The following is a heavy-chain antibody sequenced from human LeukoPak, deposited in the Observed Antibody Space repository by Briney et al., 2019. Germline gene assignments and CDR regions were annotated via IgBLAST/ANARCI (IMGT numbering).Heavy chain of an antibody. CDR3: AVWFGQFNYFDS. CDR1: GFTFSSYG. V-gene: IGHV3-30*02. D-gene: IGHD3-10*01. Sequence: GGSLRLSCAASGFTFSSYGMHWVRQAPGKGLEWVAFIRYDGSNKYYADSVKGRFTISRDNSKNTLYLQMNSLRAEDTAVYYCAVWFGQFNYFDSWGQGTLVTVSS. J-gene: IGHJ4*02. CDR2: IRYDGSNK.